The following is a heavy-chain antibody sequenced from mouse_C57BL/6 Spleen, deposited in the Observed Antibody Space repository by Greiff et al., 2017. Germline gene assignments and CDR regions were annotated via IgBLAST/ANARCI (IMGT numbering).Heavy chain of an antibody. V-gene: IGHV1-72*01. Sequence: QVQLKQPGAELVKPGASVKLSCKASGYTFTSYWMHWVKQRPGRGLEWIGRIDPNSGGTKYNEKFKSKATLTVDKPSSTAYMQLSSLTSEDSSVYLCAREDGYYWYFDVWGTGTTVTVSS. CDR2: IDPNSGGT. D-gene: IGHD2-3*01. J-gene: IGHJ1*03. CDR1: GYTFTSYW. CDR3: AREDGYYWYFDV.